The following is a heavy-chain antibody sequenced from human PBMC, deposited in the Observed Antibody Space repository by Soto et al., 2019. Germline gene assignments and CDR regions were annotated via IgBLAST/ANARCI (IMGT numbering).Heavy chain of an antibody. J-gene: IGHJ6*02. V-gene: IGHV3-53*01. CDR2: IYSGGST. Sequence: PGGSLRLCCAASEFTVSSNYMSWVRQAPGKGLEWVSVIYSGGSTYYADSVKGRFTISRDNSKNTLYLQMNSLRAEDTAVYYCARPMYSSCWFDYSYCGMVVWGQGPTV. CDR3: ARPMYSSCWFDYSYCGMVV. CDR1: EFTVSSNY. D-gene: IGHD6-19*01.